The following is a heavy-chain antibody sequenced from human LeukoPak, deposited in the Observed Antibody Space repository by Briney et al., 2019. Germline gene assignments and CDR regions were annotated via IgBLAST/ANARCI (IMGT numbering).Heavy chain of an antibody. CDR2: MDWDDDK. CDR3: ARSRLPNYYDSSADIPFDY. V-gene: IGHV2-70*04. CDR1: GFSLSTSGMG. D-gene: IGHD3-22*01. Sequence: SGPTLVNPTQTLTLTCTFSGFSLSTSGMGVSWIRQPPGKALEWLARMDWDDDKFYSTSLKTRLTISKDTSKNQVVLTMTNMDPVDTATYYCARSRLPNYYDSSADIPFDYWGQGTLVTVSS. J-gene: IGHJ4*02.